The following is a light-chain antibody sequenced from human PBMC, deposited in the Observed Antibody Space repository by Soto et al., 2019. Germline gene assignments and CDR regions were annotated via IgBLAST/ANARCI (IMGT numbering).Light chain of an antibody. V-gene: IGKV1-5*03. Sequence: DIQMTQSPSTLSASVGDRVTITCRASQSISSWLAWYQQKPGKAPKLLIYKASSLESGVPSRFSGSGSGTEFTLTISSLQPDDFGTYYCQCYSSYPWTFGQGTKVDIK. CDR3: QCYSSYPWT. J-gene: IGKJ1*01. CDR1: QSISSW. CDR2: KAS.